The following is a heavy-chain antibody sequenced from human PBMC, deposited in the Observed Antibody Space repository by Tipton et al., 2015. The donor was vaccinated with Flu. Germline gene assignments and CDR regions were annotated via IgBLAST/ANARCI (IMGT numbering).Heavy chain of an antibody. D-gene: IGHD3-22*01. CDR3: AKGYYYDSSGYSGY. J-gene: IGHJ4*02. CDR2: ISWNSGGI. Sequence: SLRLSCAASGFTFDDYAMHWVRQAPGKGLEWVSGISWNSGGIGYADSVKGRSTISRDNAKNSLYLQMNSLRAEDTALYYCAKGYYYDSSGYSGYWVQGTLVTVSS. V-gene: IGHV3-9*01. CDR1: GFTFDDYA.